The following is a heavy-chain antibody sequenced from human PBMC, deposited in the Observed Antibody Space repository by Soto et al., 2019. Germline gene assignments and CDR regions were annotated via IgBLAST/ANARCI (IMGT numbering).Heavy chain of an antibody. Sequence: EVQLWESGGGLVQPGGSLRLSCAASGFSFSTYAMTWVRQAPGKGLQWVSAISGGGSNTHYADSVKGRFTISRDNSKKLLHLQMNSLRAEDTAIYSCAKFSAASVYDISSAPDYWGQGTLVTVSS. J-gene: IGHJ4*02. CDR1: GFSFSTYA. V-gene: IGHV3-23*01. CDR3: AKFSAASVYDISSAPDY. CDR2: ISGGGSNT. D-gene: IGHD3-9*01.